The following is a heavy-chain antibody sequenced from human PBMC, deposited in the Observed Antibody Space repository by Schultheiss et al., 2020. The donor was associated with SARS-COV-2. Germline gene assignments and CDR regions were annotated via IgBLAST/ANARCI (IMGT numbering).Heavy chain of an antibody. D-gene: IGHD2-15*01. J-gene: IGHJ4*02. CDR3: ARAGQVVPDY. CDR2: ISGSGGST. V-gene: IGHV3-23*01. Sequence: GGSLRLSCAASGFTFSSYSMHWVRQAPGKGLEWVSAISGSGGSTYYADSVKGRFTISRDNSKNTLYLQMNSLRAEDTAVYYCARAGQVVPDYWGQGTLVTVSS. CDR1: GFTFSSYS.